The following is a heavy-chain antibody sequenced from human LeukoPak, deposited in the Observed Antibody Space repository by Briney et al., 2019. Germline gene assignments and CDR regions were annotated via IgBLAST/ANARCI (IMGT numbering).Heavy chain of an antibody. V-gene: IGHV1-8*01. CDR2: MNPNSGNT. Sequence: ASVKVSCKASGYTFTSYDINWVRQATGQGLEWMGWMNPNSGNTGYAQKFQGRVTMTRNTSISTAYMELSSLRSEDTAVYYCARGKGRGRVVATVYWFDPWGQGTLVTVSS. J-gene: IGHJ5*02. CDR1: GYTFTSYD. D-gene: IGHD2-15*01. CDR3: ARGKGRGRVVATVYWFDP.